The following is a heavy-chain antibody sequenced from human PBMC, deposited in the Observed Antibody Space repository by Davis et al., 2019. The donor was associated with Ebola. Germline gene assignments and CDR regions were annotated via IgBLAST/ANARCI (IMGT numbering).Heavy chain of an antibody. J-gene: IGHJ6*02. CDR2: IYSGGST. V-gene: IGHV3-66*01. CDR3: ASKVYYYYGMDV. Sequence: PGGSLRLSCAASGFTVSSNYMSWVRQAPGKGLEWVSVIYSGGSTYYADSVKGRFTISRDNSKNTLYLQMNSLRAEDTAVYYCASKVYYYYGMDVWGQGTTVTVSS. CDR1: GFTVSSNY.